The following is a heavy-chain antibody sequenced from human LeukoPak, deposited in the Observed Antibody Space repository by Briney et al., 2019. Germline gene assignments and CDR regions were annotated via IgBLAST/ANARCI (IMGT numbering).Heavy chain of an antibody. CDR3: ANSHKNAPGIY. J-gene: IGHJ4*02. D-gene: IGHD1-1*01. CDR1: GLTLTSCA. CDR2: ISISGDVT. Sequence: HPGGSLRLSCAASGLTLTSCAMTWVRQAPGKGLEWVSSISISGDVTNYTDSVKGRFTISRDDSKNTLYLQMNSLRVEDTAVYYCANSHKNAPGIYWGQGTLVTVPS. V-gene: IGHV3-23*01.